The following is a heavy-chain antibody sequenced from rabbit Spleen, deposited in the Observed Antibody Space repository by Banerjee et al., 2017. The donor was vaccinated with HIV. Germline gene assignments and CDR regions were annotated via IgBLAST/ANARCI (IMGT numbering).Heavy chain of an antibody. CDR1: GFDFSSSYY. J-gene: IGHJ6*01. Sequence: QSLEESGGDLVTPGASLTLTCTASGFDFSSSYYMCWVRQAPGKGLEWIGCINTGTSNTYYATWAKGRFTISKTSSTTVTLQMTSLTAADTATYFCARDTGSSFSSYGMDLWGQGTLVTVS. V-gene: IGHV1S40*01. CDR3: ARDTGSSFSSYGMDL. CDR2: INTGTSNT. D-gene: IGHD8-1*01.